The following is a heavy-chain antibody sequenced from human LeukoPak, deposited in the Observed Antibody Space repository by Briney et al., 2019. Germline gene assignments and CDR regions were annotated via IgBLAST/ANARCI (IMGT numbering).Heavy chain of an antibody. J-gene: IGHJ5*02. CDR1: GYTFTGYY. Sequence: ASVKVSCKASGYTFTGYYMHWVRQASGQGLEWMGWINPNSGGTNYAQKFQGRVTMTRDTSISTAYMELSRLRSDDTAVYYCAREVLLGYCSGGSCYSRWFDPWGQGTLVTVSS. CDR2: INPNSGGT. D-gene: IGHD2-15*01. CDR3: AREVLLGYCSGGSCYSRWFDP. V-gene: IGHV1-2*02.